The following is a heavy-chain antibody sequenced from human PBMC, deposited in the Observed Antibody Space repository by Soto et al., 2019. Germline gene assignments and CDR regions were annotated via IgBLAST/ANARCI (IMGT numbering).Heavy chain of an antibody. J-gene: IGHJ4*02. CDR3: ARGRASGSYYLLEY. D-gene: IGHD3-10*01. CDR2: INPNSGNI. CDR1: GDTFTTYD. Sequence: VASVKVSCKASGDTFTTYDINWVRQATGHGLEWMGWINPNSGNIGYAQRFQGRVTMTRDTAIRTAYMEVSSLRSDDTAVYYCARGRASGSYYLLEYWGQGTLVTVSS. V-gene: IGHV1-8*01.